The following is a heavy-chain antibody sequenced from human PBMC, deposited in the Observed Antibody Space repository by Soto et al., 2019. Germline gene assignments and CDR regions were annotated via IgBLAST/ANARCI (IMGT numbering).Heavy chain of an antibody. J-gene: IGHJ4*02. CDR2: INSDGSTT. CDR1: GFTFSSYW. Sequence: HPGGSLRLSCAASGFTFSSYWMHWVRQAPGKGLVWVSRINSDGSTTGYADSVKGRFTISRDNAKNTLYLQMNSLRAEDTAVYYCARDQYSSTWHCFDFWGQGTQVTVSS. D-gene: IGHD6-13*01. V-gene: IGHV3-74*01. CDR3: ARDQYSSTWHCFDF.